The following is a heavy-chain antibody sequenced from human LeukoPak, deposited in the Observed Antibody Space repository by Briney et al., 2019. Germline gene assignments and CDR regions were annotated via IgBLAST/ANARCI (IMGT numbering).Heavy chain of an antibody. CDR2: SNHSGST. CDR3: ASAPRIAAAGHRWYYFDY. J-gene: IGHJ4*02. V-gene: IGHV4-34*01. Sequence: PSETLSLTCAVDSGSFSGYYWSWIREPPGKGPEWIGESNHSGSTNYNPSLKSRVTISVDTSKNQFSLKLSSVTAADTAVYYCASAPRIAAAGHRWYYFDYWGQGTLVTVSS. D-gene: IGHD6-13*01. CDR1: SGSFSGYY.